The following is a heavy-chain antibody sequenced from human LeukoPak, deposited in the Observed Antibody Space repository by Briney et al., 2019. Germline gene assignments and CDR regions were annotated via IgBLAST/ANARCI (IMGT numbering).Heavy chain of an antibody. CDR2: ISSNGGST. CDR1: GFTFSSYA. V-gene: IGHV3-64*01. Sequence: GGSLRLSCAASGFTFSSYAMHWVRQAPGKGLEYVSAISSNGGSTYYANSVKGRFTISRDNSKNTLYLQMNSLRAEDTAVYYCARDQFGVKYYFDYWGQGTLVTVSS. D-gene: IGHD3-3*01. J-gene: IGHJ4*02. CDR3: ARDQFGVKYYFDY.